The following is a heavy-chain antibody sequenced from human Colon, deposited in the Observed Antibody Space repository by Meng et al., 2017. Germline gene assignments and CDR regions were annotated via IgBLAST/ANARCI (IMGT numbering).Heavy chain of an antibody. Sequence: SVKVSCKTSGYSFTNYYLHWLRQAPGQGPEWMGIINPNGGSATYAQKFQGRVTMTGDTSTSTVYMELNSLRSEDTAMYYCARDGLLEMFSFDSWGQGTLVTVSS. V-gene: IGHV1-46*01. CDR1: GYSFTNYY. CDR2: INPNGGSA. J-gene: IGHJ4*02. CDR3: ARDGLLEMFSFDS. D-gene: IGHD3-10*02.